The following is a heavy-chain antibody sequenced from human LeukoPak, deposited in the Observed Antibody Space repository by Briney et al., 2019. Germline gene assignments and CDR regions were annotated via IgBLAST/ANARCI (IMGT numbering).Heavy chain of an antibody. Sequence: GGSLRLSCAASGFTFSSYWMSWVRQASGKGLEWVANIKQGGTEKYYVDSVKDRFTISRDNANSSLHLQMNTLRAEDTAVYYCARVWGPKPDMPTINYHFYYYMDVWVKGTTVTVSS. J-gene: IGHJ6*03. V-gene: IGHV3-7*01. CDR2: IKQGGTEK. D-gene: IGHD5-24*01. CDR1: GFTFSSYW. CDR3: ARVWGPKPDMPTINYHFYYYMDV.